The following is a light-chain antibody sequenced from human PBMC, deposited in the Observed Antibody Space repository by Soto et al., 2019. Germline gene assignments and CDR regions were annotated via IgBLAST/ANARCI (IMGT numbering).Light chain of an antibody. CDR1: QNVRANY. CDR2: GAS. J-gene: IGKJ1*01. Sequence: EIVLTQSPGTLSLCPGERATLSCRASQNVRANYLACYQQKPGQTPRLLIYGASSRATDIPDRISGSGSGTDFTLTISRLEPEDFAVYYCQQYGSTWTFGQGTKVDIK. CDR3: QQYGSTWT. V-gene: IGKV3-20*01.